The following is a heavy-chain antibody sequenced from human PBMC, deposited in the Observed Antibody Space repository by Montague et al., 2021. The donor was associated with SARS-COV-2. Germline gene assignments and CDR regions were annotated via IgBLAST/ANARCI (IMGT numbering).Heavy chain of an antibody. CDR3: ASGERGAWYKHYCDY. Sequence: NYNPSLKSRVTIPVDTPKNQFSLKLMSVTAADTAVYYCASGERGAWYKHYCDYWGQGALVTVSS. V-gene: IGHV4-59*09. D-gene: IGHD6-19*01. J-gene: IGHJ4*02.